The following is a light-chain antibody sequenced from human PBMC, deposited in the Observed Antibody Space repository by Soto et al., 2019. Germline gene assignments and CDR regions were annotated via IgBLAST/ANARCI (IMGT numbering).Light chain of an antibody. J-gene: IGKJ1*01. Sequence: DVGMTQTPLSLPVTLGQPASISCRSSQSLVYSDGFTYLNWFHQRPGQTPRRLIYKVSNRDSGVPARFSGSGSGTDFTLIISRVEAEDVGLYYFMQNKHWPWTFGQGARVEIK. CDR3: MQNKHWPWT. CDR1: QSLVYSDGFTY. CDR2: KVS. V-gene: IGKV2-30*01.